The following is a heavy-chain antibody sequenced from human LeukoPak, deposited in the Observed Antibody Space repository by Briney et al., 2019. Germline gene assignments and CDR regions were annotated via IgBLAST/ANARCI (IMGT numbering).Heavy chain of an antibody. J-gene: IGHJ4*02. CDR2: ISGSGAGT. Sequence: LGGSLRLSCAASGFTFSSYAMSWVRQAPGKGLEWVSAISGSGAGTYYADSVKGRFVTSRDNSKDTLYLQMNSLRAEDTALSKGGWLDDLGQGALVTVSS. V-gene: IGHV3-23*01. D-gene: IGHD6-19*01. CDR3: GWLDD. CDR1: GFTFSSYA.